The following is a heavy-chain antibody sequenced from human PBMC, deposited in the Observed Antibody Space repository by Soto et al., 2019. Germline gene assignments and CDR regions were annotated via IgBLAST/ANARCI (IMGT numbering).Heavy chain of an antibody. CDR2: IYCSGST. V-gene: IGHV4-31*03. CDR1: GGSISSGGYY. CDR3: AGARLRFLEWPHDAFDI. Sequence: LSLTCTVSGGSISSGGYYWSWIRQHPGKGLEWIGYIYCSGSTYYNPSLKSRVTISVDTSKNQFSLKLSSVTAADTAVYYCAGARLRFLEWPHDAFDIWGQGTMVNVSS. J-gene: IGHJ3*02. D-gene: IGHD3-3*01.